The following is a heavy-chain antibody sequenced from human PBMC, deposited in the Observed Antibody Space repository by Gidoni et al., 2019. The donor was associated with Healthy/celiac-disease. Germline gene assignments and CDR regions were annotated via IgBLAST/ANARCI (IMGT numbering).Heavy chain of an antibody. V-gene: IGHV1-69*02. CDR2: IIPILGIA. D-gene: IGHD2-21*02. J-gene: IGHJ4*02. Sequence: QVQLVQSGAEVKKPGSSVKVSCKASGGTFSSYTISWVRQAPVQGLEWMGRIIPILGIANYAQKFKGRVTITADKSTSTAYMELSSLRSEDTAVYYCARQAYCGGDCYSVSDYWGQGTLVTVSS. CDR1: GGTFSSYT. CDR3: ARQAYCGGDCYSVSDY.